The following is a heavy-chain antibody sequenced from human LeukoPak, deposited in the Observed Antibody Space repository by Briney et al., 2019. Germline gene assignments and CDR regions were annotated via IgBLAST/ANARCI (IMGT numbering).Heavy chain of an antibody. CDR3: AKDTSKWELLLGFDY. CDR2: INSDGSST. V-gene: IGHV3-74*01. Sequence: GGSLRLSCAASGFTFSSYWMHWVRHAPGKGLVWVSRINSDGSSTSYADSVKGRFTISRDNSKNTLYLQMNSQRAEDTAVYYCAKDTSKWELLLGFDYWGQGTLVTVSS. D-gene: IGHD1-26*01. J-gene: IGHJ4*02. CDR1: GFTFSSYW.